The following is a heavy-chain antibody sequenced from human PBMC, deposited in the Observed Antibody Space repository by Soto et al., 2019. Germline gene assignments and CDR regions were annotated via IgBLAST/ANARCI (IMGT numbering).Heavy chain of an antibody. V-gene: IGHV1-3*01. CDR1: GYTFNNHA. J-gene: IGHJ6*02. Sequence: QVQLVQSGAEVKRPGASVKVSGKATGYTFNNHAIHWVRQAPGERLEWMGWINAGNGNTTYSQKFQGRVTITRDTSASTAYMELSSLRSEATGVYSCARGYQPLDVWGQGTTVTVSS. D-gene: IGHD6-13*01. CDR3: ARGYQPLDV. CDR2: INAGNGNT.